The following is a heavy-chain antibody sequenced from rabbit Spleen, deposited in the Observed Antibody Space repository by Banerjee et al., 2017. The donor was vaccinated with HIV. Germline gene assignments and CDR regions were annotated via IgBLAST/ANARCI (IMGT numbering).Heavy chain of an antibody. J-gene: IGHJ6*01. CDR1: GIDFSSYNF. Sequence: QQQLVESGGGLVQPEGTLTLTCKASGIDFSSYNFICWVRQAPGKGLEWIACLYAGGSGSTYSATWAKGRFTISKTSSTTVTLQMTSLTAADTATYFCARDAGTSFSTYGMDLWGPGTLVTVS. CDR3: ARDAGTSFSTYGMDL. CDR2: LYAGGSGST. D-gene: IGHD4-2*01. V-gene: IGHV1S45*01.